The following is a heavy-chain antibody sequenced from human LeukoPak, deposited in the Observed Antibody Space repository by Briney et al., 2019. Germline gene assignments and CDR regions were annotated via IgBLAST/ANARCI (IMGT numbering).Heavy chain of an antibody. CDR1: GGSISSGGYS. Sequence: SETLSLTCTVSGGSISSGGYSWSWIRQPPGKGLEWIGYIYHSGSTYYNPSLKSRVTISVDRSKNQFSLKLSSVTAADTAVYYCARHSYGSGSYYNVAFDYWGQGTLVTVSS. CDR2: IYHSGST. D-gene: IGHD3-10*01. J-gene: IGHJ4*02. CDR3: ARHSYGSGSYYNVAFDY. V-gene: IGHV4-30-2*01.